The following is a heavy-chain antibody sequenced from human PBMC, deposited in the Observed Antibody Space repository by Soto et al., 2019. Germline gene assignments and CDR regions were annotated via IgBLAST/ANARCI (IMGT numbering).Heavy chain of an antibody. CDR3: ASIPTGYSSSWYLGPGYCYYGMDV. J-gene: IGHJ6*02. V-gene: IGHV1-69*06. CDR1: GGTFSSYA. Sequence: ASVKVSCKASGGTFSSYAISWVRQAPGQGLEWMGGIIPIFGTANYAQKFQGRVTITADKSTSTAYMELSSLRSEDTAVYYCASIPTGYSSSWYLGPGYCYYGMDVWGQGTTVTVSS. CDR2: IIPIFGTA. D-gene: IGHD6-13*01.